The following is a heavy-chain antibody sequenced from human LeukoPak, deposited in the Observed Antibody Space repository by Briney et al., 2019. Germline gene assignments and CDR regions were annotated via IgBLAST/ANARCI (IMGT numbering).Heavy chain of an antibody. D-gene: IGHD3-22*01. Sequence: GGSLRLSCAASGFTFSSYSMNWVRQAPGKGLEWVSSISSSSSYIYYADSVKGRFTISRDNAKNSLYLQMNSLRAEDTAAYYCARKGYDSSGLRFDPWGQGTLVTVSS. CDR2: ISSSSSYI. CDR3: ARKGYDSSGLRFDP. V-gene: IGHV3-21*01. CDR1: GFTFSSYS. J-gene: IGHJ5*02.